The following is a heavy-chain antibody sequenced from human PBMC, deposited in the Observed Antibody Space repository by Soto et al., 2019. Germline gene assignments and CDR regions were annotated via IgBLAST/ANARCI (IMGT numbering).Heavy chain of an antibody. J-gene: IGHJ4*02. CDR1: GFTFSSYA. CDR3: ARPRGSITMIEGGFDY. V-gene: IGHV3-30-3*01. D-gene: IGHD3-22*01. CDR2: ISYDGSNK. Sequence: QVQLVESGGGVVQPGRSLRLSCAASGFTFSSYAMHWVRQAPGKGLEWVAVISYDGSNKYYADSVKGRFTIFRDNSKNTLYLQMNSLRAEDTAVYYCARPRGSITMIEGGFDYWGQGTLVTVSS.